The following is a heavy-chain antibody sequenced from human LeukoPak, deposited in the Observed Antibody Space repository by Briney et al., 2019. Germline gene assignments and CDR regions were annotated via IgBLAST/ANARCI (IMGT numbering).Heavy chain of an antibody. CDR2: IYYSGST. CDR3: ARREWELLEGFDY. V-gene: IGHV4-39*01. Sequence: SETLSLTCTVSGGSISSSSYYWGWIRQPPGKGLEWIGSIYYSGSTYYNPSLKSRVTISVDTSKNQFSLKLSSVTAADTDVYYCARREWELLEGFDYWGQGTLVTVSS. D-gene: IGHD1-26*01. CDR1: GGSISSSSYY. J-gene: IGHJ4*02.